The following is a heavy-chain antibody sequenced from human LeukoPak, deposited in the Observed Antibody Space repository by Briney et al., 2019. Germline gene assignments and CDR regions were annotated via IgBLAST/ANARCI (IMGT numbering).Heavy chain of an antibody. Sequence: PGGSLRLSCAASGFTFSSYWMSWVRQAPGKGLEWVATIEPDGSDKYYVDSVKGRFTISRDNAKNSLYLQMNSLRVEDTAVYYCARERVAVTGMSSWYFDRWGRGTLVTVSS. J-gene: IGHJ2*01. CDR1: GFTFSSYW. CDR3: ARERVAVTGMSSWYFDR. CDR2: IEPDGSDK. D-gene: IGHD6-13*01. V-gene: IGHV3-7*04.